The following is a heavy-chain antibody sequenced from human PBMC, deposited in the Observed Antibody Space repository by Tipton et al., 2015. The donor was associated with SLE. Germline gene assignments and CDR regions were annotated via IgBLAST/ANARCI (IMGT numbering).Heavy chain of an antibody. J-gene: IGHJ6*02. V-gene: IGHV4-4*02. Sequence: TLSLTCAVSGDSISSSNWWSWVRQPPGKGLEWIGEIYHSGSTNYNPSLKSRVTISVDKSKNQFSLKLSSVTAADTAVYYCARESSGHYYGMDVWGQGTTVTVSS. CDR2: IYHSGST. CDR3: ARESSGHYYGMDV. D-gene: IGHD3-22*01. CDR1: GDSISSSNW.